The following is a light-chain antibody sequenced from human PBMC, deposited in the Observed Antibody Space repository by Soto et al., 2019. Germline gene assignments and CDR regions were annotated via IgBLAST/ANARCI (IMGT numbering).Light chain of an antibody. J-gene: IGKJ2*01. V-gene: IGKV3-15*01. CDR2: GAS. CDR1: QSVTSN. CDR3: QQYNDSFPYT. Sequence: EIAMTQSPSSLSVSTGERATHPCGDSQSVTSNYLAWYQQKPGQAPRLLISGASTGATGIPARFSGSGSGTEFTLTVSSLQPDDFATYYCQQYNDSFPYTFGQGAMVDVK.